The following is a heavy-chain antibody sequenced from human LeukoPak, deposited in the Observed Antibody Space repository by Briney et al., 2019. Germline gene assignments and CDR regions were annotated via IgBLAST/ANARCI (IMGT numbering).Heavy chain of an antibody. D-gene: IGHD3-22*01. CDR1: GGSFSGYY. CDR2: INHSGST. Sequence: PSETLSLTCAVYGGSFSGYYWSWIRQPPGKGLEWIGEINHSGSTNYNPSLKSRVTISVDTSKNQFSLKLSSVTAADTAVYYCASSYYYDSSQKNYWGQGTLVTVSS. J-gene: IGHJ4*02. V-gene: IGHV4-34*01. CDR3: ASSYYYDSSQKNY.